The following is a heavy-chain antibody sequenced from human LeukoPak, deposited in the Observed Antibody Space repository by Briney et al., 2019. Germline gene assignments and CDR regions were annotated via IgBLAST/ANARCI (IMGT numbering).Heavy chain of an antibody. CDR3: ARVHDYSDLRVWFDP. Sequence: GGSLRLSCAASGFTISSDWMSWVRQAPGKGLEWVANIKEDESQKYYVDSVKGRFTISRDNAKNSLYLQMNSLRAEDTAVYSCARVHDYSDLRVWFDPWGQGTLVTVSS. D-gene: IGHD4-11*01. CDR1: GFTISSDW. CDR2: IKEDESQK. J-gene: IGHJ5*02. V-gene: IGHV3-7*04.